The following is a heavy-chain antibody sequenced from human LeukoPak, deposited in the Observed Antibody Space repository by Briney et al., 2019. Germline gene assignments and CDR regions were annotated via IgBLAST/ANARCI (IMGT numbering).Heavy chain of an antibody. J-gene: IGHJ3*02. D-gene: IGHD6-19*01. CDR3: AKDKGIAVAGQTDAFDI. CDR2: IRYDGSNK. CDR1: GFTFSNYA. Sequence: GGSLRLSCAASGFTFSNYAMTWVRQAPGKGLEWVAFIRYDGSNKYYADSVKGRFTISRDNSKNTLYLQMNSLRAEDTAVYYCAKDKGIAVAGQTDAFDIWGQGTMVTVSS. V-gene: IGHV3-30*02.